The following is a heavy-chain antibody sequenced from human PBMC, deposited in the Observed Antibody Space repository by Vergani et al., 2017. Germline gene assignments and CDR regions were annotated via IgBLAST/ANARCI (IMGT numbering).Heavy chain of an antibody. D-gene: IGHD2-21*02. V-gene: IGHV4-59*01. J-gene: IGHJ3*02. Sequence: QVQLQESGPGLVKPSETLSLTCTVSGGSISSYYWSWIRQPPGKGLEWIGYIYYSGSTNYNPSLKSRVTISVDTSKNQFSLKLSSVTAADTAVYYCARNPYCGGDCYSDAFYIWGQGTMVTVSS. CDR1: GGSISSYY. CDR3: ARNPYCGGDCYSDAFYI. CDR2: IYYSGST.